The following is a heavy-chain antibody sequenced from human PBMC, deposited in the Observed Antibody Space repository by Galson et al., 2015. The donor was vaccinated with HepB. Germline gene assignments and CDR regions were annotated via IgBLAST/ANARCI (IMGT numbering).Heavy chain of an antibody. Sequence: SVKVSCKASGYTFTSYGISWVRQAPGQGLEWMGWISAYNGNTNYAQKLQGRVTMTTDTSTSTAYMELRSLRSDDTAVYYCAKDLGYCSGRTCHPGDDWGQGTLVTVSS. D-gene: IGHD2-15*01. CDR3: AKDLGYCSGRTCHPGDD. CDR2: ISAYNGNT. J-gene: IGHJ4*02. CDR1: GYTFTSYG. V-gene: IGHV1-18*01.